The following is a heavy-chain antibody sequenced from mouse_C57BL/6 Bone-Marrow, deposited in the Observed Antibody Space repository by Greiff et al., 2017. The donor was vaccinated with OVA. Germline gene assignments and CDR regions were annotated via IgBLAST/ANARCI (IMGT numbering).Heavy chain of an antibody. CDR1: GFTFTSYA. V-gene: IGHV5-4*01. CDR3: ARERGDVYFDY. CDR2: ISDGGSYT. J-gene: IGHJ2*03. Sequence: EVLLVESGGGLVKPGGSLKLSCAASGFTFTSYAMSWVRQTPEQRLEWVATISDGGSYTYYPDNVKGRYTFSRDNAKNNLYLQMSNLKSEDTARYYCARERGDVYFDYGGRGTSLTVTA.